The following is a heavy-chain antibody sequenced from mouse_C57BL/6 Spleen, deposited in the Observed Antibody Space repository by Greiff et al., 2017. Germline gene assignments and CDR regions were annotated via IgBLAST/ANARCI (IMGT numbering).Heavy chain of an antibody. CDR3: ARGAGSSYYFDY. CDR1: GYSITSGYY. CDR2: ISYDGSN. D-gene: IGHD1-1*01. V-gene: IGHV3-6*01. J-gene: IGHJ2*01. Sequence: EVKLQESGPGLVKPSQSLSLTCSVTGYSITSGYYWNWIRQFPGNKLEWMGYISYDGSNNYNPSLKNRISITRDTSKNQFFLKLNSVTTEDTATYYCARGAGSSYYFDYWGQGTTLTVSS.